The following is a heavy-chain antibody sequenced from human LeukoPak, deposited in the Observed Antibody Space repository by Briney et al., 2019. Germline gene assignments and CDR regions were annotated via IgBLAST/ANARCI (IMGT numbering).Heavy chain of an antibody. CDR2: IYYSGST. D-gene: IGHD7-27*01. CDR3: ARHGNWAVDAFDI. CDR1: GGSISSSSYY. V-gene: IGHV4-39*01. Sequence: PSETLSLTCTVSGGSISSSSYYWGWIRQPPGKGLEWIGSIYYSGSTYYNPSLKSRVTISVDTSKNQFSLKLSSVTAADTAVYYCARHGNWAVDAFDIWGQGTMVTVPS. J-gene: IGHJ3*02.